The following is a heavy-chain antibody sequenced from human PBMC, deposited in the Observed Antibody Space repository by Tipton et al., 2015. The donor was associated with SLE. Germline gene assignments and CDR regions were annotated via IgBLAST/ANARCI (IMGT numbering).Heavy chain of an antibody. V-gene: IGHV3-9*01. CDR2: ISWDSDDT. J-gene: IGHJ4*02. Sequence: SLRLSCAASGFNFDDYAMHWVRQAPGKGLEWVSGISWDSDDTGYADSVKGRFTVSRDNAKNSLYLQMNSLRVEDTAVYYCARDSLDYDYWSGYYDFWGQGTLVTVSS. CDR3: ARDSLDYDYWSGYYDF. CDR1: GFNFDDYA. D-gene: IGHD3-3*01.